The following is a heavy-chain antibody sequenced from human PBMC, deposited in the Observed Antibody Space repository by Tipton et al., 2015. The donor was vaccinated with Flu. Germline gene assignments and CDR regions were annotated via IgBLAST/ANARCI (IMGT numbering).Heavy chain of an antibody. CDR3: ARGSFSSWVDY. D-gene: IGHD2-2*01. V-gene: IGHV4-61*01. J-gene: IGHJ4*02. Sequence: TLSLTCTVSGGSVSSGSYYWSWIRQPPGKGLEWIGYIYYSGSTNYNPSLKSRVTISVDTSKNQFSLKLSSVTAADTAVYYCARGSFSSWVDYWGQGTLVTVSS. CDR2: IYYSGST. CDR1: GGSVSSGSYY.